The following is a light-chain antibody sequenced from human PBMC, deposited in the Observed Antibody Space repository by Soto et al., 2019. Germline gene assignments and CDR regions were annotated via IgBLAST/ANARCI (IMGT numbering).Light chain of an antibody. CDR3: QQYGRSQT. CDR2: GAS. J-gene: IGKJ1*01. CDR1: QSVDSRH. Sequence: EIVLTQSPGILSLSPGERATLSCRASQSVDSRHFAWYQQKPGQAPGLLIYGASSRATGIPDRFSGSGSGTDFTLTISRLEPEDFAVYYCQQYGRSQTFGQGTKVEIK. V-gene: IGKV3-20*01.